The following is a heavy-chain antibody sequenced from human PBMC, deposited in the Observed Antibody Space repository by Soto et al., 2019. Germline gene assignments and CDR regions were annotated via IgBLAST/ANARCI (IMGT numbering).Heavy chain of an antibody. Sequence: QVQLVQSGAEVKKPGASVKVSCKASGYTFTTYVIGWVRQAPGQGLEWMGCISPYNGNTSYAQKFQGRVTMTTDTSTNTGNMEQRSLKPDDKDVYYCARDRVDTAMGRFAYWGQGTLVTVSS. D-gene: IGHD5-18*01. V-gene: IGHV1-18*01. CDR1: GYTFTTYV. CDR2: ISPYNGNT. CDR3: ARDRVDTAMGRFAY. J-gene: IGHJ4*02.